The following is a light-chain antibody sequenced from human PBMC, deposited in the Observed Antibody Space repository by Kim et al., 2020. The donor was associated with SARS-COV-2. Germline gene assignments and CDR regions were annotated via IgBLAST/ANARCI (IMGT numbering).Light chain of an antibody. J-gene: IGLJ1*01. V-gene: IGLV2-14*03. CDR1: SSDVGGYNY. CDR3: SSYARSNTYV. Sequence: QSALTQPASVSGSPGQSITISFTGTSSDVGGYNYVSWYQQHPGKAPKLMIYDVTKRPSGVSNRFSGSKSGNTASLTISGLQAEDESDYYCSSYARSNTYVFGTGTKVTVL. CDR2: DVT.